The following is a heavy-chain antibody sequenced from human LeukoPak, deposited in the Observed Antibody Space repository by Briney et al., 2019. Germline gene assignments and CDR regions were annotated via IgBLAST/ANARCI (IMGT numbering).Heavy chain of an antibody. J-gene: IGHJ2*01. CDR1: GFTFSSYS. D-gene: IGHD1-26*01. CDR2: ISSSSSTI. V-gene: IGHV3-48*04. CDR3: ARVGQGEWFFDL. Sequence: GGSLRLSCAASGFTFSSYSMNWVRQAPGKGLEWVSYISSSSSTIYYADSVKGRFTISRDNAMNTLYLQMNSLGAEDTAVYYCARVGQGEWFFDLWGRGTLVTVSS.